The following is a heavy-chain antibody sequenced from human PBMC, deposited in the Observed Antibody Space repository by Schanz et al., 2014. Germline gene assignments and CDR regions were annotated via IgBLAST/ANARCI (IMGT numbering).Heavy chain of an antibody. V-gene: IGHV3-33*01. CDR1: GFTFSSYG. CDR3: VRDLGGDQTDY. CDR2: TRYDGNNK. J-gene: IGHJ4*02. Sequence: VHLEESGGGVVQPGRSLRLSCAASGFTFSSYGMHWVRQAPGKGLEWVAATRYDGNNKYYVDSVKGRFTISRDNSKNTLYLQVNSLRAEDTAVYYCVRDLGGDQTDYWGQGTLVTVSS. D-gene: IGHD4-17*01.